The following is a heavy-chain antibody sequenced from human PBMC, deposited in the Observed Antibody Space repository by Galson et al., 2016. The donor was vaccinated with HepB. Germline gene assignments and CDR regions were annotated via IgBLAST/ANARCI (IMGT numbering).Heavy chain of an antibody. Sequence: TLSLTCTVSGGSISSGPYYWTWIRQHPGKGLEWIGHIYYSGSTYYNPSPKSRVTISADTSNNQFSLKLRSVTAADTAVYYCAREDGVVPAAMRWFAPWGQGTLVTVSS. CDR2: IYYSGST. J-gene: IGHJ5*02. CDR1: GGSISSGPYY. D-gene: IGHD2-2*01. V-gene: IGHV4-31*03. CDR3: AREDGVVPAAMRWFAP.